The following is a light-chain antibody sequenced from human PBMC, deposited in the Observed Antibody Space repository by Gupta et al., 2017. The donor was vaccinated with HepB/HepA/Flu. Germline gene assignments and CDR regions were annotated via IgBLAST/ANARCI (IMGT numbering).Light chain of an antibody. J-gene: IGLJ1*01. V-gene: IGLV1-44*01. CDR1: SSNLGRII. Sequence: QSVLTQPPSASGPPGQRVTIPCSGSSSNLGRIIVTWYQHLPGRAAKLLIDSNNKRPSWGPDRCSGSKSGTSASLAITGLQSEEEADYYCAAWDESRNGFYVFGTGTKVTVL. CDR3: AAWDESRNGFYV. CDR2: SNN.